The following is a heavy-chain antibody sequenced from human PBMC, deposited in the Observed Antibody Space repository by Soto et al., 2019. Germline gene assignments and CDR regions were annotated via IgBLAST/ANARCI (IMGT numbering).Heavy chain of an antibody. D-gene: IGHD3-10*01. CDR1: GYTFTSYY. CDR3: ARDSQFYYGSGSYQRAPYYYYMDF. Sequence: SVKVSCKASGYTFTSYYMHWVRQAPGQGLEWMGIINPSGGSTSYAQKFQGRVTMTRDTSTSTVYMELSSLRSEDTAVYYCARDSQFYYGSGSYQRAPYYYYMDFWGKGTTVTVSS. V-gene: IGHV1-46*03. J-gene: IGHJ6*03. CDR2: INPSGGST.